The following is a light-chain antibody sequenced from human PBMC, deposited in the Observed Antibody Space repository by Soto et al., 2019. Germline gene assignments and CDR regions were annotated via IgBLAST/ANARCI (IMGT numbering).Light chain of an antibody. Sequence: EIVLTQSPATLSLSPGEGATVSCRASQSVSSYLAWYQQKPGQAPRLLIFDASSRATGIPDRFRGSGSGTDFSLTISRLEPEVLAVYYCQQYGFSPPWTFGQGTKVEI. J-gene: IGKJ1*01. CDR2: DAS. V-gene: IGKV3-20*01. CDR3: QQYGFSPPWT. CDR1: QSVSSY.